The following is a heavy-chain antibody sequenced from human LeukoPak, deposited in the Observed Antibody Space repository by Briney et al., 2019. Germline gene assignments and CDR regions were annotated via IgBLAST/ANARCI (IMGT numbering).Heavy chain of an antibody. CDR2: IIPIFGTA. J-gene: IGHJ4*02. CDR3: AREKYSGYDSLCFDY. CDR1: GGTFSSYA. Sequence: ASVKVSCKASGGTFSSYAISWVRQAPGQGLEWMGGIIPIFGTANYAQKFQGRVMITADESTSTAYMELSSLRSEDTAVYYCAREKYSGYDSLCFDYWGQGTLVTVSS. D-gene: IGHD5-12*01. V-gene: IGHV1-69*13.